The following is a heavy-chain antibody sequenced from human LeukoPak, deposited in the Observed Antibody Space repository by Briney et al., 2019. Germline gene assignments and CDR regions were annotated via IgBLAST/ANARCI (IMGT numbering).Heavy chain of an antibody. D-gene: IGHD6-25*01. J-gene: IGHJ4*02. CDR2: IRRDGSHK. Sequence: GGSLRPSCAASGFAFNDFAMYWVRQAPGKGLDWVALIRRDGSHKYYAHSIKGRFTISRDNSKNTLYLQMSSLRAEDTAVYYCAKSSIMFAAGRLGSIDFWGQGTLVTVSS. CDR1: GFAFNDFA. V-gene: IGHV3-30*02. CDR3: AKSSIMFAAGRLGSIDF.